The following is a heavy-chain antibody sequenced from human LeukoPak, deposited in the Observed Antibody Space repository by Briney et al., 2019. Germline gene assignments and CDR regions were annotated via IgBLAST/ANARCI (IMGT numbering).Heavy chain of an antibody. CDR1: GFTFSSYS. Sequence: GGSQRLSCAASGFTFSSYSMNWVRQAPGKGLEWVSHISSSSSTRYYADSVKGRFTISRDNAKNSLYLQMNSLRAEDTAVYYCASLRGVRGYWGQGTLVTVSS. CDR2: ISSSSSTR. D-gene: IGHD3-10*01. V-gene: IGHV3-48*04. J-gene: IGHJ4*02. CDR3: ASLRGVRGY.